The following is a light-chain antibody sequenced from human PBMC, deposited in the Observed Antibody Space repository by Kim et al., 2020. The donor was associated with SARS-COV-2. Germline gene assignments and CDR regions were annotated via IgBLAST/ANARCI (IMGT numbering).Light chain of an antibody. J-gene: IGLJ3*02. CDR3: QVWDSSSDHPDWV. Sequence: GKTARITCGGNNIGSKSVHWYQQKPGQAPVLVIYYDSDRPSGIPERFAGSNSGNTATLTISRVEAGDEADYYCQVWDSSSDHPDWVFGGGTQLTVL. CDR2: YDS. V-gene: IGLV3-21*04. CDR1: NIGSKS.